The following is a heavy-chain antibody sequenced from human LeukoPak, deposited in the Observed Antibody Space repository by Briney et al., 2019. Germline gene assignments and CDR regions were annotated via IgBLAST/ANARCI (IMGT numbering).Heavy chain of an antibody. CDR1: GFTFDDYG. CDR3: ARDLSGDYYYYMDV. J-gene: IGHJ6*03. Sequence: GGSLRLSCAASGFTFDDYGMSWVRQALGKGLEWVSGINWNGGSTGYADSVKGRFTISRDNAKNSLYLQMNSLRAEDTALYYCARDLSGDYYYYMDVWGKGTTVTVSS. V-gene: IGHV3-20*04. CDR2: INWNGGST. D-gene: IGHD4-17*01.